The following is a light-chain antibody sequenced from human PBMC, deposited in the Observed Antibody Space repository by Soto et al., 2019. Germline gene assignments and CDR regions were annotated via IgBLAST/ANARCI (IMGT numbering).Light chain of an antibody. CDR2: GAS. V-gene: IGKV3-15*01. CDR3: QQYNNWPPGT. CDR1: QSVSSN. Sequence: EIVITQSPATLSVSPGERATLSCRASQSVSSNLAWYQQKPGQAPRLLIYGASTRATGIPARFSGSGSGTEFTLTISSLQSEDFAVYYYQQYNNWPPGTFGQGTKVEIK. J-gene: IGKJ1*01.